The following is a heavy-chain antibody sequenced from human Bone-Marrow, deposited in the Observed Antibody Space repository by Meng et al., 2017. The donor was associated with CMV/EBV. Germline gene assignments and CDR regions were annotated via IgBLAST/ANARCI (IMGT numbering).Heavy chain of an antibody. J-gene: IGHJ4*02. CDR2: TYYRSKWYS. V-gene: IGHV6-1*01. D-gene: IGHD6-19*01. CDR3: ARDASYGSFDY. Sequence: SETLSLTCAISGDSISTSSATWNWIRQSPSRGLEWPGRTYYRSKWYSDYAPFVKSRVSINPDTPKNQFSLHLNSVTPEDTAVYYCARDASYGSFDYWGQGKLVNFSS. CDR1: GDSISTSSAT.